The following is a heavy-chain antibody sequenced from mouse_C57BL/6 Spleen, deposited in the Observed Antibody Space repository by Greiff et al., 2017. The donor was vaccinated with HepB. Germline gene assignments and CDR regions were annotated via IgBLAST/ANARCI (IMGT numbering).Heavy chain of an antibody. V-gene: IGHV1-55*01. J-gene: IGHJ4*01. CDR2: IYPGSGST. CDR1: GYTFTSYW. D-gene: IGHD2-10*01. Sequence: QVQLKQPGAELVKPGASVKMSCKASGYTFTSYWITWVKQRPGQGLEWIGDIYPGSGSTNYNEKFKSKATLTVDTSSSTAYMQLSSLTSEDSAVYYCARRPYSRAMDYWGQGTSVTVSS. CDR3: ARRPYSRAMDY.